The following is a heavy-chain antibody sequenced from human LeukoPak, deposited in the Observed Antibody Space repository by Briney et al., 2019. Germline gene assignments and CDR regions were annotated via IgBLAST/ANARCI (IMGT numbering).Heavy chain of an antibody. CDR2: TIPIFGTV. CDR3: ARGGRPLGYFYMDV. V-gene: IGHV1-69*05. Sequence: SVKVSCKASGDTFNNYAFNWVRQAPGQAPEWMGGTIPIFGTVKAAQKFQGRVTITTDESTSISYMELSSLTSEDTAVYFCARGGRPLGYFYMDVWGKGTTVIVSS. J-gene: IGHJ6*03. CDR1: GDTFNNYA.